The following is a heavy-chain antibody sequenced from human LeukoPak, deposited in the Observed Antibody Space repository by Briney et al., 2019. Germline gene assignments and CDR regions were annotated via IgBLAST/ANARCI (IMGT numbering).Heavy chain of an antibody. CDR2: INNDGSST. Sequence: PGGSLRLSCAASGFTFSSYWMHWVRQAPGKGLVWVSRINNDGSSTSYADSVKGRFTISRDDAKNTLYLQMNSLRAEDTAVYYCARAAGYSSGWYENWGQGTLVTVSS. J-gene: IGHJ4*02. CDR3: ARAAGYSSGWYEN. CDR1: GFTFSSYW. D-gene: IGHD6-19*01. V-gene: IGHV3-74*01.